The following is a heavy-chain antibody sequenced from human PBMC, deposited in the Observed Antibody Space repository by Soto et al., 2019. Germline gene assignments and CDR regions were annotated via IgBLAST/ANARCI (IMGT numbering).Heavy chain of an antibody. CDR2: ISGSGGST. V-gene: IGHV3-23*01. Sequence: EVQLLESGEGLVQPGGSLRLSCAASGFTFSSYAMSWVRQAPGKGLEWVSAISGSGGSTYYADSVKGRFTISRDNSKNTLYLQTNSLRAEDTAVYYCAKDDHGSYWSYFDYWGQGTLVTVSS. CDR3: AKDDHGSYWSYFDY. CDR1: GFTFSSYA. D-gene: IGHD1-26*01. J-gene: IGHJ4*02.